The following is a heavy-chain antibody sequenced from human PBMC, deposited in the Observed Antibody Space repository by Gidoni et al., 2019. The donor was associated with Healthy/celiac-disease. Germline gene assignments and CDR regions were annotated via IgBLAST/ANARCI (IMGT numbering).Heavy chain of an antibody. V-gene: IGHV3-33*01. D-gene: IGHD3-9*01. J-gene: IGHJ6*03. Sequence: QVQLVESGGGVVQPGRSLRLSCAASGFTFSRDGMHWVRRAPGKGLEWVAVIWYDGSNKYYADSVKGRFTISRDNSKNTLYLQMNSLRAEDTAVYYCARDGAYYDILTGYPSWYYYYYMDVWGKGTTVTVSS. CDR2: IWYDGSNK. CDR3: ARDGAYYDILTGYPSWYYYYYMDV. CDR1: GFTFSRDG.